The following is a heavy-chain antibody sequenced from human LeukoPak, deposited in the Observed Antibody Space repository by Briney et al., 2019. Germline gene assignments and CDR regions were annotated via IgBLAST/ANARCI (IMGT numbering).Heavy chain of an antibody. J-gene: IGHJ2*01. D-gene: IGHD6-19*01. CDR2: IYYSGRT. CDR3: ARVLLGQWLVPYFDL. CDR1: GASISIYY. Sequence: SDTLSLTFTVAGASISIYYWSGIRQPPGKGLEWIGYIYYSGRTNYNPSLKSRVTISVDTSKNQFSLKLSSVTAADTAVYYCARVLLGQWLVPYFDLWGRGTLVTVSS. V-gene: IGHV4-59*13.